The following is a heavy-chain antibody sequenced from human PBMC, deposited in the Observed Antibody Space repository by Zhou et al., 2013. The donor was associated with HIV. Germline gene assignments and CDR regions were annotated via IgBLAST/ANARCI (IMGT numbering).Heavy chain of an antibody. CDR2: TVPILHTP. Sequence: QVQLVQSGAEVTKPGSSVKVSCRLFGDTFSSSYAITWVRQAPGQGLEWMSGTVPILHTPNYAPKFQGRVTMTTDESTSTSFLDLRGLTSEDTAVYYCARSRGGNYQGAFDLWGQGTVVTVSS. CDR3: ARSRGGNYQGAFDL. D-gene: IGHD1-7*01. CDR1: GDTFSSSYA. V-gene: IGHV1-69*05. J-gene: IGHJ3*01.